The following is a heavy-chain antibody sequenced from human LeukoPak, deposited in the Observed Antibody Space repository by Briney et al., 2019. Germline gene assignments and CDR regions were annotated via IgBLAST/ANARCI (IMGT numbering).Heavy chain of an antibody. J-gene: IGHJ6*02. CDR2: INAGNGNT. V-gene: IGHV1-3*01. Sequence: ASVKVSCKASGYTFTSYAMHWVRQAPGQRLEWMGWINAGNGNTKYSQKFQGRVTITADESTSTAYMELSSLRSEDTAVYYCARAAHISGSYLRYYYYGMDVWGQGTTVTVSS. CDR1: GYTFTSYA. D-gene: IGHD1-26*01. CDR3: ARAAHISGSYLRYYYYGMDV.